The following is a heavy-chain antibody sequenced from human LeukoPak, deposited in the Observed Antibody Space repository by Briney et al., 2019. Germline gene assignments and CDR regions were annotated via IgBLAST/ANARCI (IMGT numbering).Heavy chain of an antibody. V-gene: IGHV3-48*03. CDR3: ARAIIWQQLVFDY. CDR1: KFTFSSYE. J-gene: IGHJ4*02. Sequence: GGSLRLSCEASKFTFSSYEMNCVRQAPGQGMKWVSYISSSGSTIYYADSVKGRFTISRDNAKNSLYLQMNSLRAEDTAVYYCARAIIWQQLVFDYWGQGTLVIVSS. CDR2: ISSSGSTI. D-gene: IGHD6-13*01.